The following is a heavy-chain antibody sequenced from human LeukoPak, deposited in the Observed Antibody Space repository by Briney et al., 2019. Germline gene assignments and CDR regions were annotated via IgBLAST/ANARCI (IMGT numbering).Heavy chain of an antibody. Sequence: GGSLRLSCAASGFTLSNYGMHWVRQAPGKGLEWVTAISYDGSNKYYADSVKGRFTISRDNSKKTVYLQMNSLRAEDTAVYYCAKNLDSLRPDAFDIWGQGTMVTVSS. D-gene: IGHD2-2*03. CDR2: ISYDGSNK. V-gene: IGHV3-30*18. CDR3: AKNLDSLRPDAFDI. J-gene: IGHJ3*02. CDR1: GFTLSNYG.